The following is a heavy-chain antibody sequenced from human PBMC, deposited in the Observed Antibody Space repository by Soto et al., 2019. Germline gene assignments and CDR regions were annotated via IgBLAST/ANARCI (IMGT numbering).Heavy chain of an antibody. CDR1: GFIFYNYA. D-gene: IGHD6-13*01. V-gene: IGHV3-23*01. Sequence: GGSLRLSCAASGFIFYNYAMTWVRQAPGKGLEWVSATSARGSSTYYADSVKGRFTISRDNSKNTLYLQMSSLRADDTAVYYCAKDRYISSIEPPEIDYWGQGTPVTVSS. CDR3: AKDRYISSIEPPEIDY. J-gene: IGHJ4*02. CDR2: TSARGSST.